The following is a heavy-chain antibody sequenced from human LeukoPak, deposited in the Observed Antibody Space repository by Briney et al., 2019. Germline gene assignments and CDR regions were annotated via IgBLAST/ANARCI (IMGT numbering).Heavy chain of an antibody. CDR3: ARDFVTSSSWYDY. D-gene: IGHD6-13*01. Sequence: GRTLRLSCAASGFTSTSDSINSGREAPGKGLGWGSCISSSSSTIYYADSVKGRFTISRDNAKNSLYLQMNSLRAEDTALYYCARDFVTSSSWYDYWGQGTLVTVSS. CDR2: ISSSSSTI. V-gene: IGHV3-48*01. J-gene: IGHJ4*02. CDR1: GFTSTSDS.